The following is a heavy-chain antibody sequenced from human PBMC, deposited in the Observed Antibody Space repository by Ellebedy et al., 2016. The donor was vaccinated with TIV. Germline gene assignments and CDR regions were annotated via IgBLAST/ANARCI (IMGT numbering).Heavy chain of an antibody. CDR1: GFIFSSHN. J-gene: IGHJ4*02. D-gene: IGHD5-12*01. V-gene: IGHV3-21*01. Sequence: GESLKISCAASGFIFSSHNMNWVRQAPGKGLEWVSSISSSGSYIYYADSAKGRFTISSDNAKNSLYLQMNSLRAEDTAVYYCARDTSGQTIDHWGQGTLVTVSS. CDR3: ARDTSGQTIDH. CDR2: ISSSGSYI.